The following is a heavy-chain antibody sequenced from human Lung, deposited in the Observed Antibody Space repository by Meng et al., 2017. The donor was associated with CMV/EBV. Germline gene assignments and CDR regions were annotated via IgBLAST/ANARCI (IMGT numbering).Heavy chain of an antibody. CDR2: IYYSGST. CDR3: ARPIYSSSSFDY. CDR1: SGSISSSSYY. D-gene: IGHD6-6*01. V-gene: IGHV4-39*01. J-gene: IGHJ4*02. Sequence: SXTLSLXCTVSSGSISSSSYYWGWIRQPPGKGLERIGRIYYSGSTYYNPSLKSLVTISVDTSKNQFSLKLSSVTAADTAVYYCARPIYSSSSFDYWGQGTLVTVSS.